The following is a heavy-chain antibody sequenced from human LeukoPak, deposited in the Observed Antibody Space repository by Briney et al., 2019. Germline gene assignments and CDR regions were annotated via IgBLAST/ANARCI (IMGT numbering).Heavy chain of an antibody. CDR2: IYYSGST. CDR3: ARAHGGYSYGTGWFDP. CDR1: GGSISSGDYY. D-gene: IGHD5-18*01. V-gene: IGHV4-30-4*01. J-gene: IGHJ5*02. Sequence: PSETLSLTCTVSGGSISSGDYYWSWIRQPPGKGLEWIGYIYYSGSTYYNPSLKSRVTISVDTSKNQFSLKLSSVTAADTAVYYCARAHGGYSYGTGWFDPWGQGTLDTVSS.